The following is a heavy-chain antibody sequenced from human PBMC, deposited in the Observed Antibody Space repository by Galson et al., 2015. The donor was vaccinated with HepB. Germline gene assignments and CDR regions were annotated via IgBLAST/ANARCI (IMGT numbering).Heavy chain of an antibody. V-gene: IGHV3-23*01. CDR3: AKDSPHNLGYCSGGSCYEDY. CDR1: GFTFSSYA. J-gene: IGHJ4*02. Sequence: SLRLSCAASGFTFSSYAMSWVRQAPGKGLEWVSAISGSGGSTYYADSVKGRFTISRDNSKNTLYLQMNSLRAEDTAVYYCAKDSPHNLGYCSGGSCYEDYWGQGTLVTVSS. D-gene: IGHD2-15*01. CDR2: ISGSGGST.